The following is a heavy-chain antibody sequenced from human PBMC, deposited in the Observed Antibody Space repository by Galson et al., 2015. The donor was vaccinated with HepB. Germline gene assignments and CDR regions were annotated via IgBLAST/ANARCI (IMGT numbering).Heavy chain of an antibody. Sequence: SLRLSCAASGFTVSSSYMSWVRQSPGKGPEWVSVIYSNGAPYYADSVKGRFTISRDDSKNTLFLQMNSLGAEDTAVYFCARSKDSGRYNVGTDAFDVWGQGTKVTVSS. D-gene: IGHD3-22*01. J-gene: IGHJ3*01. CDR2: IYSNGAP. V-gene: IGHV3-53*01. CDR3: ARSKDSGRYNVGTDAFDV. CDR1: GFTVSSSY.